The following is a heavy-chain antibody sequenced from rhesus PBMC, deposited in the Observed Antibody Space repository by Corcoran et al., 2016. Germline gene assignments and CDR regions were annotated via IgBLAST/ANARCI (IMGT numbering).Heavy chain of an antibody. CDR2: FAGNSGST. CDR3: GRLRYTSFSYPYYYDY. Sequence: QVLLQESGPGPVKPSETLSLTCAVSGASITSSDCGTWIRQPPGQGREWIGYFAGNSGSTYYNPSLKSRVTISTDTSRNQLSLTLNSVTAADTAVYYCGRLRYTSFSYPYYYDYWGQGVLLTVSS. V-gene: IGHV4-65*01. CDR1: GASITSSDC. J-gene: IGHJ4*01. D-gene: IGHD3-40*01.